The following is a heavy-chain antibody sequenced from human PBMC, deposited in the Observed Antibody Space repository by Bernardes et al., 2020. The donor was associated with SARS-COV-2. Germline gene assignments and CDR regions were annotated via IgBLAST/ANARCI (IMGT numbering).Heavy chain of an antibody. J-gene: IGHJ6*02. D-gene: IGHD2-2*01. V-gene: IGHV3-9*01. CDR2: ISWNNYNI. Sequence: SLRLSCAASGFTFGDYAMHWVRQAPGKGLEWVSSISWNNYNIYYADSVKGRFTISRDNAENSLFLQMNSLRPEDTALYYCGKTYCSSPRCFGAGYGMDVWGQGTTVTVSS. CDR3: GKTYCSSPRCFGAGYGMDV. CDR1: GFTFGDYA.